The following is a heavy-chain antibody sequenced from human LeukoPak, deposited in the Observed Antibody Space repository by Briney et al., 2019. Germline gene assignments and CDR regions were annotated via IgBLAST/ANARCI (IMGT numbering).Heavy chain of an antibody. CDR2: ISSSGSAI. V-gene: IGHV3-48*03. D-gene: IGHD2-2*01. CDR1: GFTFSSYA. J-gene: IGHJ6*02. Sequence: PGRPLRLSCAASGFTFSSYAIHWVRQAPGKGLEWVSYISSSGSAIYYADSVKGRFTMSRDNAKNSLYLQMNSLRAEDTAIYYCARDRDCSSAYCYGMDVWGQGTTVTVSS. CDR3: ARDRDCSSAYCYGMDV.